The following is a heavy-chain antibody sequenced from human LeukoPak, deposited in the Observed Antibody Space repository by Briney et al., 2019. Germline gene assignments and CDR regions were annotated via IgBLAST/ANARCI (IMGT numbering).Heavy chain of an antibody. CDR2: IRYDGSNK. J-gene: IGHJ4*02. V-gene: IGHV3-30*02. D-gene: IGHD3-22*01. CDR3: AKTMSPYYYDSSGF. CDR1: RFTFRSYD. Sequence: GGPLRLFCAASRFTFRSYDMHGPRGARGKALEGVAFIRYDGSNKYYADSVKGRFTISRDNSKNTLYLQMNSLRTEDTAVYYCAKTMSPYYYDSSGFWGQGTLVTVSS.